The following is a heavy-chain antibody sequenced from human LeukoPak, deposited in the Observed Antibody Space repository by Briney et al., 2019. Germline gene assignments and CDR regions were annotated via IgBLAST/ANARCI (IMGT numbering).Heavy chain of an antibody. V-gene: IGHV3-53*01. CDR1: GFTVSSNY. D-gene: IGHD6-13*01. J-gene: IGHJ4*02. Sequence: PGGSLRLSCAAYGFTVSSNYMSWVRQAPGKGLEWVSVIYRGGSTYYADSVKGRFTISRDNSKNTLYLQMNSLRAEDTAVYYCARASSGIAAHLDYWGQGTLVTVSS. CDR3: ARASSGIAAHLDY. CDR2: IYRGGST.